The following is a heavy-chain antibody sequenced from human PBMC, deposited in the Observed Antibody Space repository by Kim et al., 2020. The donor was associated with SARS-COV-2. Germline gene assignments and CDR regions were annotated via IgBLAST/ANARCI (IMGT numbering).Heavy chain of an antibody. CDR1: GGSFSGYY. Sequence: SETLSLTCAVYGGSFSGYYWSWIRQPPGKGLEWIGEINHSGSTNYNPSLKSRVTISVDTSKNQFSLKLSSVTAADTAVYYCASRPREKVRGVRGYNWFDPWGQGTLVTVSS. CDR2: INHSGST. J-gene: IGHJ5*02. CDR3: ASRPREKVRGVRGYNWFDP. D-gene: IGHD3-10*01. V-gene: IGHV4-34*01.